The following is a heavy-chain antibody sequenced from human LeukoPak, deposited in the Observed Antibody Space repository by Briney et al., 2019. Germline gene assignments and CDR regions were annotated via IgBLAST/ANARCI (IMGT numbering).Heavy chain of an antibody. Sequence: PLGTLYLTCAVYGGSFCGYYWSWSRQPPGNGREWIGEINNSGGTKYNPSHKSRVTISVDTSKNQFTLKLSSVTAADTAVYYCARLLGSVSFSDVWGQGILVTVSS. CDR3: ARLLGSVSFSDV. J-gene: IGHJ4*02. CDR2: INNSGGT. V-gene: IGHV4-34*01. CDR1: GGSFCGYY. D-gene: IGHD3-10*01.